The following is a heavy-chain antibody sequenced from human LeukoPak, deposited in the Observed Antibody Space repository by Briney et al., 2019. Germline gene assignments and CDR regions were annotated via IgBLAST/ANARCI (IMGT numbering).Heavy chain of an antibody. Sequence: PGGSLRLSCAASGFTFSSYDMHWVRQATGKDLEWVSVIGTSGDTYYAGSVKGRFTISRENAKNSLYLQMNSLTAGDTAVYFCSRVGSSGWPNYFDSWGQGTLVAVSS. CDR2: IGTSGDT. D-gene: IGHD6-19*01. V-gene: IGHV3-13*04. J-gene: IGHJ4*02. CDR3: SRVGSSGWPNYFDS. CDR1: GFTFSSYD.